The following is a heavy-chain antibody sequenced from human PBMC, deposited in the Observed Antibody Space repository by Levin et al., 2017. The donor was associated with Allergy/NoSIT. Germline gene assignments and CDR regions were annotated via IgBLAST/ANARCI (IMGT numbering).Heavy chain of an antibody. D-gene: IGHD6-13*01. CDR1: GFTFSDYY. CDR2: ISSSSSYT. CDR3: ARGGSSLTYYFDY. Sequence: GESLKISCAASGFTFSDYYMSWIRQAPGKGLEWVSYISSSSSYTNYADSVKGRFTISRDNAKNSLYLQMNSLRAEDTAVYYCARGGSSLTYYFDYWGQGTLVTVSS. V-gene: IGHV3-11*05. J-gene: IGHJ4*02.